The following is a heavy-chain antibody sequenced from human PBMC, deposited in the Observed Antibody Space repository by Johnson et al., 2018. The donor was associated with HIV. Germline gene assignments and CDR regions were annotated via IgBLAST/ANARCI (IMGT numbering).Heavy chain of an antibody. J-gene: IGHJ3*02. D-gene: IGHD2-8*01. CDR1: GFTFSSSA. Sequence: QVQLVESGGGVVQPGRALRLSCAAPGFTFSSSAMHWVRQAPGKGLEWVSVIYSGGSTYYADSVKGRFTISRDNSKNTLYLQMNSLRAEDTALYYCAKTNRAMTKGGFGAFDIWGQGTMVTISS. V-gene: IGHV3-NL1*01. CDR3: AKTNRAMTKGGFGAFDI. CDR2: IYSGGST.